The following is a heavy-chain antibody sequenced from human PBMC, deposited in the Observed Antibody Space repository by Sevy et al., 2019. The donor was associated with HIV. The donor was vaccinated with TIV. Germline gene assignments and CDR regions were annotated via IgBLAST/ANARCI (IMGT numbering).Heavy chain of an antibody. CDR3: ARSGYSGYAFDY. D-gene: IGHD5-12*01. Sequence: GESLKISCKGFGNNFNSYWIGWVRQMPGKGLELMGLIYPSDSDTRYSPPFQGQVTISADKSISTAYLQWSSLKASDTAIYYCARSGYSGYAFDYWGQGTLVTVSS. CDR2: IYPSDSDT. V-gene: IGHV5-51*01. J-gene: IGHJ4*02. CDR1: GNNFNSYW.